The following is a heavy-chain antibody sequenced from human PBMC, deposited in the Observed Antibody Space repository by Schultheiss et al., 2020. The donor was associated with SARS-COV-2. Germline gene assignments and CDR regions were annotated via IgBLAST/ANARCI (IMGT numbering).Heavy chain of an antibody. J-gene: IGHJ3*02. CDR2: IYYSGST. CDR1: GGSISSGGYY. Sequence: SETLSLTCTVSGGSISSGGYYWSWIRQHPGKGLEWIGYIYYSGSTYYNPSLKIRVTISVDTSKNQFSLKLSSVTAADTAVYYCARDYYDSGYAFDIWGQGTMVTVSS. D-gene: IGHD3-22*01. V-gene: IGHV4-31*03. CDR3: ARDYYDSGYAFDI.